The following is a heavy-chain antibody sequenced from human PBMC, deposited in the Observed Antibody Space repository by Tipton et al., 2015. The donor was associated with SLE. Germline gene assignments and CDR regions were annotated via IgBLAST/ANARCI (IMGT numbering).Heavy chain of an antibody. CDR1: GASISITGYH. Sequence: GASISITGYHWTWIRQRPGKGLEWIGYIYDSGSTDYNPSLKSRIIISMDTPKNQFSLELSSVTAADTAVYYRAREGRLAQNHAVDIWGQGTMVTVSS. D-gene: IGHD6-25*01. V-gene: IGHV4-31*02. CDR3: AREGRLAQNHAVDI. CDR2: IYDSGST. J-gene: IGHJ3*02.